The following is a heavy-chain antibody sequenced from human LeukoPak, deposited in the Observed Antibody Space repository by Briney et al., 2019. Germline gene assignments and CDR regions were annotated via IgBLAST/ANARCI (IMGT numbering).Heavy chain of an antibody. J-gene: IGHJ6*03. V-gene: IGHV5-51*01. CDR3: ARCIAAAGTGGYYYYYYYMDV. CDR2: IYPGDSDT. CDR1: GYSFTSYW. Sequence: GESLKISCKGSGYSFTSYWIGWVRQMPGKGLEWMGIIYPGDSDTRYSPSFQGQVTISADKSISTAYLQWSSLKASDTAMYYCARCIAAAGTGGYYYYYYYMDVWGKGTTVTVSS. D-gene: IGHD6-13*01.